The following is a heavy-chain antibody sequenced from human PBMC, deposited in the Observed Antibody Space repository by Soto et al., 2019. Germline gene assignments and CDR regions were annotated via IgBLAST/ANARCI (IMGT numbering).Heavy chain of an antibody. Sequence: GSLRLSCAASGFTFSSYCKHWFRQAPGKGLEGVSRTSRDGSTTGYADSVKGRFTISRDNAKNTLYLQMNSLRAEDTAVYYCAREEHSIGPLDYWGQSRLLNLSS. V-gene: IGHV3-74*01. CDR1: GFTFSSYC. CDR2: TSRDGSTT. CDR3: AREEHSIGPLDY. D-gene: IGHD6-19*01. J-gene: IGHJ4*02.